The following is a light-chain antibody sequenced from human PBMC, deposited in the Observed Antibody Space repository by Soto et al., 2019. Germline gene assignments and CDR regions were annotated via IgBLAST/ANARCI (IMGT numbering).Light chain of an antibody. V-gene: IGLV2-8*01. CDR2: AVS. Sequence: QSALTQPPSASGSPGQSITISCTGTSSDVGGYNYVSWYQQHPGKAPKLLIYAVSKRPSGVPDRFSGSKSGNTASLTVSGLQAEDEADYYCSSYAGSHTVFGGGTQLTVL. J-gene: IGLJ2*01. CDR1: SSDVGGYNY. CDR3: SSYAGSHTV.